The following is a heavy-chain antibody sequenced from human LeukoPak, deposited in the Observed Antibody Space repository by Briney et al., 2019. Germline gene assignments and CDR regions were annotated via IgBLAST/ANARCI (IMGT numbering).Heavy chain of an antibody. CDR2: VYSSGTT. J-gene: IGHJ4*02. Sequence: SETLSLTCTVSGGSISSYYWSWIRQPAGKGLEWIGRVYSSGTTNYNPSLKSRVTISVDTSKNQFSLKLSSVTAADTAVYYCARAIDDILTYGDWGQGTLVTVSS. CDR3: ARAIDDILTYGD. D-gene: IGHD3-9*01. V-gene: IGHV4-4*07. CDR1: GGSISSYY.